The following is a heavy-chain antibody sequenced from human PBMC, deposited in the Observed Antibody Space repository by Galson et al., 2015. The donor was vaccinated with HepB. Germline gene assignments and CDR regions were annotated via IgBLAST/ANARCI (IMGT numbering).Heavy chain of an antibody. Sequence: SLRLSCAASGFTNHAMSWVRQAPGKGLEWVSTLSSSGRSTFHADSVKGRFSISRDSSTNTLFLQMDSLRVEDTAMYYCVKLRVMEVAAYYFGYWGQGTPVTVSS. V-gene: IGHV3-23*01. CDR1: GFTNHA. D-gene: IGHD2-15*01. CDR3: VKLRVMEVAAYYFGY. J-gene: IGHJ4*02. CDR2: LSSSGRST.